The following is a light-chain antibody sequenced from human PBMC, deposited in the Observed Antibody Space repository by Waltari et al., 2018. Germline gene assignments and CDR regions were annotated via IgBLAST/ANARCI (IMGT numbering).Light chain of an antibody. CDR1: QSVLYSSNNKNY. J-gene: IGKJ1*01. V-gene: IGKV4-1*01. CDR3: QHYYSPPWT. CDR2: WAS. Sequence: SSQSVLYSSNNKNYLAWYQQKPGQPPKLLIYWASTRESGVPDRFSGSVSGTDFTLTISSLQAEDVAVYYCQHYYSPPWTLGQGTKVEIK.